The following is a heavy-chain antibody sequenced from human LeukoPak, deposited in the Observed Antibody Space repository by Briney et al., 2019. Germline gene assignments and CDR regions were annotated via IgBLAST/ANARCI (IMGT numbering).Heavy chain of an antibody. CDR3: ATYSSSLGCIDP. V-gene: IGHV3-7*01. CDR1: GFTFSTYW. J-gene: IGHJ5*02. D-gene: IGHD6-6*01. CDR2: IKQDGSEK. Sequence: GGSLRLSCAASGFTFSTYWMSWVRQAPGKGLEWVANIKQDGSEKHYVDSVKGRFIISRDNAKNSLYLQMNSLRAEDTAVYYCATYSSSLGCIDPWGQGTLVTVSS.